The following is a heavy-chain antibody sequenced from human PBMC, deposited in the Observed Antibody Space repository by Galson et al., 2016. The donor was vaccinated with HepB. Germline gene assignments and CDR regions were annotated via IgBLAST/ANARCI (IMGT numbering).Heavy chain of an antibody. Sequence: SVKVSCKVSGHTLNELFIHWVRQAPGKGLEWMGGLDPERGKIIYAQNFQGRFNMTEDKSTDTAYMDLSSLTSEDTAVYYCASDYPMGRGRKMFYAMDVWGKGTTVSVSS. D-gene: IGHD3-10*01. V-gene: IGHV1-24*01. CDR3: ASDYPMGRGRKMFYAMDV. J-gene: IGHJ6*04. CDR2: LDPERGKI. CDR1: GHTLNELF.